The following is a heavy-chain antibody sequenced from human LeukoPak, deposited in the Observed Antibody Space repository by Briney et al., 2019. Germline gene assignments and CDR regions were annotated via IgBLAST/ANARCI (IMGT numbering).Heavy chain of an antibody. CDR3: AKTRTSSSCSSDY. Sequence: ASVKVSCKASGYTFTTYYIHWVRQAPGQGLEWMGIMNPSGGTTSYAQKFRGRVIMTGDTSTTTVYMEMSNLSSEDTAMYYCAKTRTSSSCSSDYWGQGTLVTVSS. V-gene: IGHV1-46*01. CDR2: MNPSGGTT. D-gene: IGHD3-22*01. J-gene: IGHJ4*02. CDR1: GYTFTTYY.